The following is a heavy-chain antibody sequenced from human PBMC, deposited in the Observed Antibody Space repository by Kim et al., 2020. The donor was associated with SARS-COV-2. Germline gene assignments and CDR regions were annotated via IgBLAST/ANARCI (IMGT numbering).Heavy chain of an antibody. D-gene: IGHD6-6*01. Sequence: FKCRVTITADKATSTAYMELSSLRSEDTAVYYCARDRGYSSSSSNYYFDYWGQGTLVTVSS. J-gene: IGHJ4*02. CDR3: ARDRGYSSSSSNYYFDY. V-gene: IGHV1-69*04.